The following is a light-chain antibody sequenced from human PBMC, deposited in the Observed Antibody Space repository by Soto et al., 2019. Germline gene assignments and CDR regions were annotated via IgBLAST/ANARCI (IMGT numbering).Light chain of an antibody. CDR1: SSDVGRYDR. CDR2: DVS. J-gene: IGLJ1*01. CDR3: SSYTSSDTHV. V-gene: IGLV2-18*02. Sequence: QSALTQPPSVSGSPGQSVTISCTGTSSDVGRYDRVSWYQQPPGTAPKLMVYDVSNRPSGFPDRFSGSKSGNTASLTISGLQAEDEADYYCSSYTSSDTHVFGTGTKLTVL.